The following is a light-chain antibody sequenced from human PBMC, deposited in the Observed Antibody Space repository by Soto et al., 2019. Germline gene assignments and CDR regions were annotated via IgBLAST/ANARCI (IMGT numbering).Light chain of an antibody. CDR1: QTIGSW. V-gene: IGKV1-5*03. CDR3: QQYCTYWT. CDR2: KAY. J-gene: IGKJ1*01. Sequence: DLQMTQSPSTLSASVGDRVTITCRASQTIGSWLAWYQQKPGRAPKLLIYKAYILESGVPSRFSGSGSGTEFTLTISSLQPDDFATYFCQQYCTYWTFGQGTKGDIK.